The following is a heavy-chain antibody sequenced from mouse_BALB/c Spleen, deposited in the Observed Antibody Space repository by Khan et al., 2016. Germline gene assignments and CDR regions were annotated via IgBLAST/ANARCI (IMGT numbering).Heavy chain of an antibody. CDR3: TNIYDGYYEFPY. V-gene: IGHV5-6-4*01. Sequence: EVELVESGGDLVKPGGSLKLSCAASGFIFSSYTMSWVRQTPEKRLEWVATISSGGTYTYYPDRVKGRFTISSDNAKKTLHLQMSSLKSEDTAMYFCTNIYDGYYEFPYWGQGTLVTVSA. CDR1: GFIFSSYT. J-gene: IGHJ3*01. D-gene: IGHD2-3*01. CDR2: ISSGGTYT.